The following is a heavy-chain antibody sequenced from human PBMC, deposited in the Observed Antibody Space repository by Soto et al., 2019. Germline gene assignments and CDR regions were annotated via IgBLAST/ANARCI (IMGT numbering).Heavy chain of an antibody. J-gene: IGHJ6*01. CDR3: ARGGVKAGYYHSSGPTQAYYYGMDV. CDR2: LYYSGST. D-gene: IGHD3-22*01. V-gene: IGHV4-31*03. Sequence: PSETLCITCTFSGGSISSGGYYWSWIRQHPGKGLEWSPYLYYSGSTYYNPSLKSRVTISVDTSKNQFSLKLSSVTAADTAVYYCARGGVKAGYYHSSGPTQAYYYGMDVWGQGTTVTVSS. CDR1: GGSISSGGYY.